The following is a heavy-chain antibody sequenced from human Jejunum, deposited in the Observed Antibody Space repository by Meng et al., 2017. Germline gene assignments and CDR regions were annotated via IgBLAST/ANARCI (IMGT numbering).Heavy chain of an antibody. CDR2: INLGNDNT. Sequence: SVNVSRKASGYTFNSYAMHWVRQAPGQGLEWMGCINLGNDNTKYSQRLQGRVTITRDTSASTVYMELSSLRSEDTAVYFCVRGTYYDSSGYSAALDYWGQGTLVTVSS. V-gene: IGHV1-3*01. D-gene: IGHD3-22*01. CDR1: GYTFNSYA. CDR3: VRGTYYDSSGYSAALDY. J-gene: IGHJ4*02.